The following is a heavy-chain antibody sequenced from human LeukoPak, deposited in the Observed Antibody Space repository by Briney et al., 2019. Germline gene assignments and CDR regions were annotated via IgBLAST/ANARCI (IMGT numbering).Heavy chain of an antibody. CDR2: ISGSGGST. V-gene: IGHV3-23*01. D-gene: IGHD3-10*01. Sequence: PGGSLRLSCAASGFTFSSYAMSWVRRAPGKGLEWVSAISGSGGSTYYADSVKGRFTISRDNSKNTLYLQVNSLRAEDTAVYYRAKDHTPFRDYFDYWGQGTLVTVSS. J-gene: IGHJ4*02. CDR1: GFTFSSYA. CDR3: AKDHTPFRDYFDY.